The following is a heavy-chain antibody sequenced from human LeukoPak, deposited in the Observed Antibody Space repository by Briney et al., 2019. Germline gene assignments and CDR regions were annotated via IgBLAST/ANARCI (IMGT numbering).Heavy chain of an antibody. CDR2: IIPIFGIA. CDR3: AAQNSSSSYYYYGMDV. CDR1: GGTFSSYA. Sequence: SVKVSCKASGGTFSSYAISWVRQAPGQGLEWMGRIIPIFGIANYAQKFQGRATITADKSTSTAYMELSSLRSEDTAVYYCAAQNSSSSYYYYGMDVWGQGTTVTVSS. V-gene: IGHV1-69*04. J-gene: IGHJ6*02. D-gene: IGHD6-6*01.